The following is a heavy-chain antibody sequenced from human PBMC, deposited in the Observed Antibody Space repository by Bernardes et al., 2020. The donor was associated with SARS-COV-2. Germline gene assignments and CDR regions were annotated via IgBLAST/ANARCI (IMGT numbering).Heavy chain of an antibody. V-gene: IGHV1-18*04. D-gene: IGHD3-22*01. J-gene: IGHJ4*02. CDR2: TSGYSGNP. Sequence: ASVKVSCKASGYSFINYGINWVRQAPGQGLEWLGWTSGYSGNPNYAQKFQGRLTMTTDTSTSTAYMELRSLRSDDTAVYYCAREGYYGSPGDCWGQGTLVSIS. CDR3: AREGYYGSPGDC. CDR1: GYSFINYG.